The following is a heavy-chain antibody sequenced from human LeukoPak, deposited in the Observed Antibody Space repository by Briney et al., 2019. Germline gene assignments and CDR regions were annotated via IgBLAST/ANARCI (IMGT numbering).Heavy chain of an antibody. V-gene: IGHV3-30-3*01. Sequence: GRSLRLSCAATGFTFSNYAIHWGRQAPGKGLEWVAFISDDGSRQHYADSVKGRFTISRDNSKNTLYLQMNSLRAEDTAVYYCAKGTYSSSWYSDYWGQGTLVTVSS. D-gene: IGHD6-13*01. CDR1: GFTFSNYA. CDR3: AKGTYSSSWYSDY. J-gene: IGHJ4*02. CDR2: ISDDGSRQ.